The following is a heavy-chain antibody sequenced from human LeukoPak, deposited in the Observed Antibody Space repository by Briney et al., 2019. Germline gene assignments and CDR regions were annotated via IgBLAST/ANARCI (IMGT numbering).Heavy chain of an antibody. J-gene: IGHJ6*04. CDR3: ARALVVVPAAMVIYYYYGMDV. CDR2: ISAYNGNT. V-gene: IGHV1-18*04. D-gene: IGHD2-2*01. CDR1: GYTFTSYG. Sequence: ASVKVSCKASGYTFTSYGISWVRQAPGQGLEWMGWISAYNGNTNYAQKLQGRVTMTTDTSTSTAYMELGSLRSDDTAVYYCARALVVVPAAMVIYYYYGMDVWGKGTTVTVSS.